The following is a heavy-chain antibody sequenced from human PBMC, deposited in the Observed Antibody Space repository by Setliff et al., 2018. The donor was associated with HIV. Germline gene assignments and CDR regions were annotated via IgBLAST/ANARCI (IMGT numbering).Heavy chain of an antibody. CDR3: ARSGVVPAAIGYAFDI. D-gene: IGHD2-2*01. Sequence: GESLKISCKGFGYIFTSYWIGWVRQMPGKGLEWMGIIHPGDSDTRYSPSFQGQVTISADESISTAYLQWSSLKASDTAMYYCARSGVVPAAIGYAFDIWGQGTVVTVSS. CDR1: GYIFTSYW. J-gene: IGHJ3*02. CDR2: IHPGDSDT. V-gene: IGHV5-51*01.